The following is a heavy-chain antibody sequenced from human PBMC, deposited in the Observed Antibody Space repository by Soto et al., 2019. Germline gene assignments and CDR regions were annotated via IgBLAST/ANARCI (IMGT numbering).Heavy chain of an antibody. CDR2: ISYDESDR. J-gene: IGHJ6*02. Sequence: QVQLVESGGGVVQPGRSLRLSCAASGFTFISYGMHWVRQAPGKGLQWVAFISYDESDRYYEDSGKGRFTISRGNSKNTLYLQTNSLKSEDTAVYYCARATNSYYAMDVWGQGTTVTVSS. CDR3: ARATNSYYAMDV. CDR1: GFTFISYG. V-gene: IGHV3-33*05.